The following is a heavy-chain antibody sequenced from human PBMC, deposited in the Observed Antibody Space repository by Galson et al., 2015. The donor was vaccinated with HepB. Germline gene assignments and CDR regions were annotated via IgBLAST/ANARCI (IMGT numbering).Heavy chain of an antibody. V-gene: IGHV3-11*06. D-gene: IGHD2/OR15-2a*01. J-gene: IGHJ4*02. CDR3: ARSLDVTSLIDY. CDR2: ISSSSSYT. CDR1: GFTFSDYY. Sequence: SLRLSCAASGFTFSDYYMSWIRQAPGKGLEWVSYISSSSSYTNYADSVKGRFTISRDKAKNSLYLQMNSLRAEDTAVYYCARSLDVTSLIDYWGQGTLVTVSS.